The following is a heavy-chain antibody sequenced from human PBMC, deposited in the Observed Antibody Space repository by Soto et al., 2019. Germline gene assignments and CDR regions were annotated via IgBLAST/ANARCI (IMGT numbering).Heavy chain of an antibody. CDR3: AREEYSSGWYAADY. CDR2: IIPIFGTA. V-gene: IGHV1-69*01. CDR1: GGTFSSYA. D-gene: IGHD6-19*01. J-gene: IGHJ4*02. Sequence: QVQLVQSGAEVKKPGSSVKVSCKASGGTFSSYAISWVRQAPGQGLEWMGGIIPIFGTANYAQKFQGRVKITEDQSKSTALLELGSLRSEDTAVYYCAREEYSSGWYAADYWGQGTLVTVSS.